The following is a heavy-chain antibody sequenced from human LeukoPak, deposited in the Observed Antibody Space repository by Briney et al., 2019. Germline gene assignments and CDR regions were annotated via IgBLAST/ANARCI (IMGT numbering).Heavy chain of an antibody. V-gene: IGHV4-4*07. CDR2: IYTSGST. CDR1: GGSISSYY. D-gene: IGHD6-19*01. J-gene: IGHJ4*02. CDR3: ARVSVPDSGWYRPHYFDY. Sequence: SETLSLTCTVSGGSISSYYWSWIRQPAGKGLEWIGRIYTSGSTNYNPSLKSRLTMAVDTSKNQFSLKLSSVTAADTAVYYCARVSVPDSGWYRPHYFDYWGQGTLVTVSS.